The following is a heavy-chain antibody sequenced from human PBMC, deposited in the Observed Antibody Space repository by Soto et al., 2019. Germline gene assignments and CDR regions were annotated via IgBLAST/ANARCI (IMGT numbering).Heavy chain of an antibody. Sequence: ASVKVSCKASGYTFTSYGISWVRQAPGQGLEWMGWISAYNGNTNYAQKLRGRVTMTTDTSTSTAYMELRSLGSDDTAVYYCARGPPYSSSWHNDYWGQGTLVTVSS. CDR3: ARGPPYSSSWHNDY. CDR1: GYTFTSYG. V-gene: IGHV1-18*01. CDR2: ISAYNGNT. D-gene: IGHD6-13*01. J-gene: IGHJ4*02.